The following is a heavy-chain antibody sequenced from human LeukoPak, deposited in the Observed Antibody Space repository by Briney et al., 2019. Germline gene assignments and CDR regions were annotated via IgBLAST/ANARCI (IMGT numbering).Heavy chain of an antibody. J-gene: IGHJ6*04. CDR3: ARGPITMVRGPMMDV. V-gene: IGHV1-18*01. D-gene: IGHD3-10*01. CDR1: GYTFTSYG. CDR2: ISAYNGNT. Sequence: ASVKVSCKASGYTFTSYGISWVRQAPGQGLEGMGWISAYNGNTNYAQKLQGRVTMTTDTSTSTAYMELRSLRSDDTAVYYCARGPITMVRGPMMDVWGKGTTVTISS.